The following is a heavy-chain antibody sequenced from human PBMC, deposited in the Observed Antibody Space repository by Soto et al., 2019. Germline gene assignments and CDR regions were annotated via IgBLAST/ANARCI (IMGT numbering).Heavy chain of an antibody. Sequence: EVQLVESGGGLVKPGGSLRLSCAASGFTFSSYSMNWVRQAPGKGLEWVSSISSSSSYIYYADSVKGRFTISRDNAKNSLDLQMNSLRAEDTVVYYCAGVAVTTILGDAFDIWGQGTMVTVSS. D-gene: IGHD4-17*01. CDR2: ISSSSSYI. CDR1: GFTFSSYS. J-gene: IGHJ3*02. V-gene: IGHV3-21*01. CDR3: AGVAVTTILGDAFDI.